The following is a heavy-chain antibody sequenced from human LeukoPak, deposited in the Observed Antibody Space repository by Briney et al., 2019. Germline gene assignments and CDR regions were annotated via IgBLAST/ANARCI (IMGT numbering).Heavy chain of an antibody. D-gene: IGHD6-19*01. J-gene: IGHJ5*02. Sequence: GGSLRLSCAASGFTFGSYDMHWVRQATGKGLEWVSAIGTAGDTYYPGSVKGRFTISRENAKNSLYLQMNSLRAGDTAVYYCARGRSGYSSGWYTDYNWFDPWGQGTLVTVSS. CDR2: IGTAGDT. CDR1: GFTFGSYD. V-gene: IGHV3-13*01. CDR3: ARGRSGYSSGWYTDYNWFDP.